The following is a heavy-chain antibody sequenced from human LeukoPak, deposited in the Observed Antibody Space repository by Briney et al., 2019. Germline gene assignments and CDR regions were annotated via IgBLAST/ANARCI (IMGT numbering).Heavy chain of an antibody. D-gene: IGHD5-18*01. CDR2: INPSGGST. Sequence: ASVKVSCKASGYTLTSYYMHWVRQAPGQGLEWMGIINPSGGSTSYAQKFQGRVTMTRDMSTSTVYMELSSLRSEDTAVYYCARQSYGERYFDYWGQGTLVTVSS. CDR1: GYTLTSYY. CDR3: ARQSYGERYFDY. V-gene: IGHV1-46*01. J-gene: IGHJ4*02.